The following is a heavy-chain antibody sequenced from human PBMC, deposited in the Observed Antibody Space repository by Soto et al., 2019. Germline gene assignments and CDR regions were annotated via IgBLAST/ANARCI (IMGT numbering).Heavy chain of an antibody. CDR2: IIPIFGTA. J-gene: IGHJ6*02. V-gene: IGHV1-69*13. D-gene: IGHD6-6*01. CDR1: GGTFSSYA. Sequence: SVKVSCKASGGTFSSYAISWVRQAPGQGLEWMGGIIPIFGTANYAQKFQGRVTITADESTSTAYMELSSLRSEDTAVYYCARGPSSSSGFGYYYYGMDVWGQGTTVTVSS. CDR3: ARGPSSSSGFGYYYYGMDV.